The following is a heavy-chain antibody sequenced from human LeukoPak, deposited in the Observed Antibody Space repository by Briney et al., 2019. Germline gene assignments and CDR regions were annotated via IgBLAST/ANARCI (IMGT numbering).Heavy chain of an antibody. CDR3: ANHGPAAIDAFDI. V-gene: IGHV3-23*01. D-gene: IGHD2-2*01. CDR1: GFTFSSSA. CDR2: ISGSGSGGST. J-gene: IGHJ3*02. Sequence: GGSLRLSCAASGFTFSSSAMSWVRQAPGKGLEWVSNISGSGSGGSTYYADSVKGRFTISRDNSKNTLYLQMNSLRAEDTAVYYCANHGPAAIDAFDIWGQGTMVTVSS.